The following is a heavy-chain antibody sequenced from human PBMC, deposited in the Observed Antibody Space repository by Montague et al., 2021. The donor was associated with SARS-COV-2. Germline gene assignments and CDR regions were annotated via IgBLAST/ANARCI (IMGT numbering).Heavy chain of an antibody. CDR3: ARVRALPAAMRVFSIGRRYYGIDV. V-gene: IGHV4-34*01. D-gene: IGHD2-2*01. CDR1: GGSFSGYY. Sequence: SETLSLTCAVYGGSFSGYYWSWIRQPPGKGLEWIGEINHSGSTNYNPSLKSRVTISVDTSKNQFSLKLSSVTAADTAVYYCARVRALPAAMRVFSIGRRYYGIDVWGQGTTVTVSS. CDR2: INHSGST. J-gene: IGHJ6*02.